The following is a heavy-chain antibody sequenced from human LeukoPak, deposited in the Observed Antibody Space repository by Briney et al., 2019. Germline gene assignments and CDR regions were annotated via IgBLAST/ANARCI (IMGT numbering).Heavy chain of an antibody. V-gene: IGHV4-39*02. CDR1: GDSITSTSYY. D-gene: IGHD2-15*01. J-gene: IGHJ3*02. CDR2: IYYTGGT. CDR3: AKATEVDDAFDI. Sequence: SETLSLTCSVSGDSITSTSYYWGWIRQPPEKGLEWIGSIYYTGGTHYSPSLKSRVTMSVDTSKNQFSLKLNSVTAADTAVYYCAKATEVDDAFDIWGQGTMVTVSS.